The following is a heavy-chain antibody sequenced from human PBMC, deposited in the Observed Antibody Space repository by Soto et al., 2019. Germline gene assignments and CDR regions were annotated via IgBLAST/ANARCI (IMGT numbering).Heavy chain of an antibody. J-gene: IGHJ3*02. CDR2: ISSSSSYI. V-gene: IGHV3-21*01. CDR1: GFTFSSYS. CDR3: ARDSGDRSLLHYYDSSSSLWDAFDI. Sequence: GGSLRLSCAASGFTFSSYSMNWVRQAPGKGLEWVSSISSSSSYIYYADSVKGRFTISRDNAKNSLYLQMNSLRAEDTAVYYCARDSGDRSLLHYYDSSSSLWDAFDIWGQGTMVTVSS. D-gene: IGHD3-22*01.